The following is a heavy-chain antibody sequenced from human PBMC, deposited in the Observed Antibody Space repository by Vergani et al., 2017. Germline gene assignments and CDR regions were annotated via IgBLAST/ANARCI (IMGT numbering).Heavy chain of an antibody. D-gene: IGHD1-26*01. CDR1: GFTFSNAW. J-gene: IGHJ4*02. CDR2: IKSTTDGGTT. CDR3: TTDGGTYLPYGFDY. V-gene: IGHV3-15*01. Sequence: EVQLVESGGGLVKHGGSLRLSCAASGFTFSNAWMSWVRQAPGKGLEWVGRIKSTTDGGTTAYAAPVKGRFTISRDDSKNTLYLQLNSLKTEDTAVYYCTTDGGTYLPYGFDYWGQGTLVTVSS.